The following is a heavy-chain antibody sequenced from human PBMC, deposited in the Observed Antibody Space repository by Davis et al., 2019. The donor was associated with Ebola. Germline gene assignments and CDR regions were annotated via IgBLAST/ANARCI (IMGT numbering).Heavy chain of an antibody. CDR2: ISYDGSNK. CDR1: GFTFSSYA. J-gene: IGHJ4*02. CDR3: ARGPPQLVGPPSRY. V-gene: IGHV3-30-3*01. Sequence: GESLKISCAASGFTFSSYAMHWVRQAPGKGLEWVAVISYDGSNKYYADSVKGRFTISRDNSKNTLYLQMNSLRAEDTAVYYCARGPPQLVGPPSRYWGQGTLVTVSS. D-gene: IGHD6-13*01.